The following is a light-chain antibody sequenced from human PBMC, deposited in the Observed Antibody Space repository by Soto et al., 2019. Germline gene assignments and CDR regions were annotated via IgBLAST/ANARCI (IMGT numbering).Light chain of an antibody. V-gene: IGKV1-5*01. CDR2: DAS. J-gene: IGKJ1*01. CDR3: QQYNTYPWT. Sequence: DIQMTQSPATLSASVGDRVTITCRASQSNSSWLAWYQQKPGKVPKLLIDDASRLESGVPSRFSGSGSGTEFTLTIRNLQPDDFATYYCQQYNTYPWTFCQGTKVEIK. CDR1: QSNSSW.